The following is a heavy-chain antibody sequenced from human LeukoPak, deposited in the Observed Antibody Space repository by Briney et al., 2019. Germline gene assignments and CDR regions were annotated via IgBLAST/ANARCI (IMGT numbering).Heavy chain of an antibody. V-gene: IGHV3-21*01. CDR2: ISSSSSYI. CDR3: ARVGGYCSSTSCSSDY. Sequence: GGSLRLSCTASGFTFSSYSMNWVRQAPGKGLEWVSSISSSSSYIYYADSVKGRFTISRDNAKNSLYLQMNSLRAEDTAVYYCARVGGYCSSTSCSSDYWGQGTLVTVSS. J-gene: IGHJ4*02. D-gene: IGHD2-2*01. CDR1: GFTFSSYS.